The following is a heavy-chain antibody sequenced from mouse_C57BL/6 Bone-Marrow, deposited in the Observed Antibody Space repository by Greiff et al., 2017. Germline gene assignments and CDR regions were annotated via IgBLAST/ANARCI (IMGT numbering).Heavy chain of an antibody. D-gene: IGHD2-1*01. CDR3: ARFYYVPSYWYFDV. V-gene: IGHV1-81*01. Sequence: QVQLQQSGAELARPGASVKLSCKASGYTFTSYGISWVKQRTGQGLEWIGEIYPRSGNTYYNEKFKGKATLTADKSSSTAYMELRSLTSEDSAVYFCARFYYVPSYWYFDVWGTGTTVTVSS. CDR1: GYTFTSYG. CDR2: IYPRSGNT. J-gene: IGHJ1*03.